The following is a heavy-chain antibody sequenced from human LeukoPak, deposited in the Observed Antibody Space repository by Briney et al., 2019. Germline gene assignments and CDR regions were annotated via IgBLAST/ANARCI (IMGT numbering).Heavy chain of an antibody. J-gene: IGHJ4*02. Sequence: GGYLRLSCAASGFTVSSNYMSWVRQAPGQGLEWVSLIYSGGSTYYADSVKGRFTISRDNSKNTLYLQMNSLRAEDTAVYYCAREGVVVAATGFRDYFDYWGQGTLVTVSS. D-gene: IGHD2-15*01. CDR2: IYSGGST. CDR1: GFTVSSNY. CDR3: AREGVVVAATGFRDYFDY. V-gene: IGHV3-66*01.